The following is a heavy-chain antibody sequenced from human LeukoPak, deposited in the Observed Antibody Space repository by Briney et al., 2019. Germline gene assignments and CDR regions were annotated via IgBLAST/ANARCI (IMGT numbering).Heavy chain of an antibody. CDR1: GFTFSRYA. Sequence: PGGSLRLSCAVSGFTFSRYAMSWVRQAPGTGLEWVCGISSSGESPYYADSVKGRFTISRDDSKNTLYLEINSLRAEDTAVYHCAKKSRDGYNPFDYLGQGTLVTVSS. J-gene: IGHJ4*02. CDR2: ISSSGESP. V-gene: IGHV3-23*01. D-gene: IGHD5-24*01. CDR3: AKKSRDGYNPFDY.